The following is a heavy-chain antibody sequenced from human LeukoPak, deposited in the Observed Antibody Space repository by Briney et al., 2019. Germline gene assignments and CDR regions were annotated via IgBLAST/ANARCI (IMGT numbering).Heavy chain of an antibody. V-gene: IGHV4-4*07. Sequence: SETLSLTCSVSGGSISNLYLSWIRQPAGKGLEWIGRIYVSGRIDYNPSLRSRVTMSVDTSKNQLSLRVRSVTAADTGVYYCARDSGTTGEVKFDPWGQGTLVTVSS. D-gene: IGHD3-10*01. CDR2: IYVSGRI. J-gene: IGHJ5*02. CDR1: GGSISNLY. CDR3: ARDSGTTGEVKFDP.